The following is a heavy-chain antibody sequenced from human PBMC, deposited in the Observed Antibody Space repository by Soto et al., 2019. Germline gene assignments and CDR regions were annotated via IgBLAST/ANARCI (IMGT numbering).Heavy chain of an antibody. V-gene: IGHV4-59*01. J-gene: IGHJ4*02. CDR1: GGSISSYY. Sequence: SETLSLTCTVSGGSISSYYWSWIRQPPGKGLEWIGYIYYSGSTNYNPSLKSRVTISVDTSKNQFSLKLSSVTAADTAVYYCARVLDPYYDYIWGSYPRGYFDYWGQGTLVTVSS. CDR2: IYYSGST. CDR3: ARVLDPYYDYIWGSYPRGYFDY. D-gene: IGHD3-16*02.